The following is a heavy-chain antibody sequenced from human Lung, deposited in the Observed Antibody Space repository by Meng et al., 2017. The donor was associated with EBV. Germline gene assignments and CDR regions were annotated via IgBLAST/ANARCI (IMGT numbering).Heavy chain of an antibody. Sequence: VHSQWAGQGLVKPSGTLSLTCAVSGGSISNTNWWSWVRQPPGKGLEWIGEVYHSDDTNYSPSLKGRVTISVDTSKNQFSLDLTSVTAADTAVYYCARVAWGVRGYYFDYWGQGILVTVSS. CDR2: VYHSDDT. V-gene: IGHV4-4*02. J-gene: IGHJ4*02. CDR1: GGSISNTNW. CDR3: ARVAWGVRGYYFDY. D-gene: IGHD3-10*01.